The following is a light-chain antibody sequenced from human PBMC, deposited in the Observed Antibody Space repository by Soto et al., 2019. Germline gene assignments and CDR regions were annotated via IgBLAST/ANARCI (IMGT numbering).Light chain of an antibody. CDR2: EVS. J-gene: IGLJ1*01. Sequence: QSALTQPPSASGSPGQSVTISCTGTSSDVGGYNYVSWYQHHPGKAPKLMVSEVSKRPSGVPDRFSGSKSGNTASLTVSGLQAEDGADYYCSSYAGNNNPYVFGTGTKLTVL. V-gene: IGLV2-8*01. CDR3: SSYAGNNNPYV. CDR1: SSDVGGYNY.